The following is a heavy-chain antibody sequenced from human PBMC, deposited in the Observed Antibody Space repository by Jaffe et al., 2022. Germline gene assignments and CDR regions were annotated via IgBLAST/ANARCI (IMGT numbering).Heavy chain of an antibody. Sequence: QVQLQESGPGLVKPSETLSLTCTVSGGSISSYYWSWIRQPPGKGLEWIGYIYYSGSTNYNPSLKSRVTISVDTSKNQFSLKLSSVTAADTAVYYCARSYDFWSGFDYWGQGTLVTVSS. J-gene: IGHJ4*02. V-gene: IGHV4-59*01. D-gene: IGHD3-3*01. CDR2: IYYSGST. CDR1: GGSISSYY. CDR3: ARSYDFWSGFDY.